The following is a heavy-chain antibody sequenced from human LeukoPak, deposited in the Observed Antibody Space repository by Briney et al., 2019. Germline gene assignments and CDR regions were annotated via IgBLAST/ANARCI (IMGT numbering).Heavy chain of an antibody. D-gene: IGHD6-6*01. CDR1: GFTFISSW. Sequence: GGSQRLSCAASGFTFISSWMHSVRQAPRKGLGWDSDISSSGNIMSSADSVKGRFTISRDNAKNSLYMQMNSLRAEDTAICYCSGQYSSSSVVDYWGQGTLVTVSS. CDR3: SGQYSSSSVVDY. J-gene: IGHJ4*02. V-gene: IGHV3-48*04. CDR2: ISSSGNIM.